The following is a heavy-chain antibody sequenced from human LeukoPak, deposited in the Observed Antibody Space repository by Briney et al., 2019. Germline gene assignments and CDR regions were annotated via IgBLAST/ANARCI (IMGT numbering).Heavy chain of an antibody. V-gene: IGHV1-2*02. CDR3: ARGFDWLEYYFDY. CDR1: GYPFTGCY. CDR2: INPNTGGT. Sequence: ASVKVSCKASGYPFTGCYIHWMRQAPGQGLEWMGWINPNTGGTNYAQKFQGRVTMTRDTSISTAYMDVNRLRSDDTALYYCARGFDWLEYYFDYWGQGTLVTVSS. J-gene: IGHJ4*02. D-gene: IGHD3-9*01.